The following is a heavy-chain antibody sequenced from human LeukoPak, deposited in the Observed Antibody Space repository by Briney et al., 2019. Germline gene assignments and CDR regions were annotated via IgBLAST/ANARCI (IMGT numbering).Heavy chain of an antibody. CDR3: ARGGTMYYGSGNFDY. CDR1: GFTFSSYW. V-gene: IGHV3-7*05. CDR2: IKPGGSDK. J-gene: IGHJ4*02. Sequence: GGSLRLSCAASGFTFSSYWMNWVRQAPGKGLEWVASIKPGGSDKYYVDSVKGRFTISRDNSKNTLYLQMNSLRAEDTAVYYCARGGTMYYGSGNFDYWGQGSLVTVSS. D-gene: IGHD3-10*01.